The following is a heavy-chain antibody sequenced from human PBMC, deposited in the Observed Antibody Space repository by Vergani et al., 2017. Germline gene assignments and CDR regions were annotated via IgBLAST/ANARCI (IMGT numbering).Heavy chain of an antibody. Sequence: QVQLQESGPGLVKPSETLSLTCTVSGGSISSYYWSWIRQPPGKRLEWIGYIYYSGSTNYNPSLKSRVTISVDTSKNQFSLKLSSVTAADTAVYYCARNTYDFWSGYYSYYGMDVWGQGTTVTVSS. V-gene: IGHV4-59*01. J-gene: IGHJ6*02. D-gene: IGHD3-3*01. CDR2: IYYSGST. CDR1: GGSISSYY. CDR3: ARNTYDFWSGYYSYYGMDV.